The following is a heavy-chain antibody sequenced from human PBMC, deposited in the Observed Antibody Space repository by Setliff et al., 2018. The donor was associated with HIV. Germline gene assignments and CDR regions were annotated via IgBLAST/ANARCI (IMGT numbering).Heavy chain of an antibody. CDR1: GYTFSGYY. CDR3: ALASIVSTARWNH. D-gene: IGHD1-26*01. Sequence: GASVKVSCKASGYTFSGYYLHWVRRAPGQGLEWMGWINPNSGATNYAQSFQGRGTMTRDTSISTAYMDLSSLTSDDTAVYYCALASIVSTARWNHWGRGTTVTVSS. V-gene: IGHV1-2*02. J-gene: IGHJ4*02. CDR2: INPNSGAT.